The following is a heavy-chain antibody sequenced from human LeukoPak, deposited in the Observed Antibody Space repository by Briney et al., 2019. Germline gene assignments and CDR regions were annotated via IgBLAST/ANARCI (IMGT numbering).Heavy chain of an antibody. D-gene: IGHD3-10*01. CDR2: ISAYNVNT. V-gene: IGHV1-18*01. J-gene: IGHJ4*02. CDR3: ARDRATGSGSYSATPTPFDY. CDR1: GYTFTSYG. Sequence: ASVKVSCKASGYTFTSYGISWVRQAPGQGLEWRGGISAYNVNTNYAQKLQGRVTMTTDTSTSTAYMELRSLRSDDTAVYCCARDRATGSGSYSATPTPFDYWGQGTLVTVSS.